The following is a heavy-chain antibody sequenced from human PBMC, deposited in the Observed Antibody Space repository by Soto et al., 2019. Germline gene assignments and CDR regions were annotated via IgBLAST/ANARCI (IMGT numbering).Heavy chain of an antibody. V-gene: IGHV3-23*01. CDR1: GFTFSSYE. J-gene: IGHJ4*01. CDR3: AKDQWELLN. D-gene: IGHD1-26*01. CDR2: IDTVLTT. Sequence: PGGSLRLSCAASGFTFSSYEMNWVRQAPGKGLEWVSSIDTVLTTYYADSLKGQFTISRDNSKNTVYLQMHSLRTDDTAVYYCAKDQWELLNWGQGILVTVSS.